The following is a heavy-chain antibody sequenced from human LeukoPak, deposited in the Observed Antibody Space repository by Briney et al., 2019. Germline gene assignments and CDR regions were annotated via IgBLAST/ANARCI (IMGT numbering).Heavy chain of an antibody. Sequence: GGSLRLSCAASGFTFSSYAMSWVCQAPGKGLEWVSAISGSGGSTYYADSVKGRFTISRDNSKNTLYLQMNSLRAEDTAVYYCAKGQNSRGYSRDYWGQGTLVTVSS. J-gene: IGHJ4*02. D-gene: IGHD5-18*01. V-gene: IGHV3-23*01. CDR2: ISGSGGST. CDR1: GFTFSSYA. CDR3: AKGQNSRGYSRDY.